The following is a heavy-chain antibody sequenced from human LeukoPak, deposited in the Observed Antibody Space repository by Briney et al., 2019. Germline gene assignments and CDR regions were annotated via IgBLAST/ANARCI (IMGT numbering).Heavy chain of an antibody. CDR2: INPNSGGT. J-gene: IGHJ4*02. CDR3: AREVLYDSSGSFDY. V-gene: IGHV1-2*02. CDR1: GYTFTSYG. D-gene: IGHD3-22*01. Sequence: ASVKVSCKASGYTFTSYGISWVRQAPGQGLEWMGWINPNSGGTNYAQKFQGRVTMTRDTSISTAYMELSRLRSDDTAVYYCAREVLYDSSGSFDYWGQGTLVTVSS.